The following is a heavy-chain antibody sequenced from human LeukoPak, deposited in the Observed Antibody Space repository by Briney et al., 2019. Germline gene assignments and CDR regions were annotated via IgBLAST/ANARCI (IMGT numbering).Heavy chain of an antibody. J-gene: IGHJ3*02. CDR1: GFTFSSYA. Sequence: GGSLRLSCAASGFTFSSYAMHWVRQAPGKGLEWVAVISYDGSNKYYADSVKGRFTISRDNSKNTLYLQMNSLRAEDTAVYYCARDRSLQRGGCSSTSCPGDAFDIWGQGTMVTVSS. V-gene: IGHV3-30-3*01. D-gene: IGHD2-2*01. CDR2: ISYDGSNK. CDR3: ARDRSLQRGGCSSTSCPGDAFDI.